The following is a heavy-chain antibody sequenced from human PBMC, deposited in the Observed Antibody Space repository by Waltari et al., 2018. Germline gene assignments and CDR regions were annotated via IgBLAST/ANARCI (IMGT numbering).Heavy chain of an antibody. V-gene: IGHV4-38-2*02. CDR3: ARVYSGSSRWFDP. Sequence: QVQLQESGPGLVKPSETLSLTCTVSGYSISSGYYWGWIRQPQGKGLEWISSIYHSGSTYYNPSLKSRVTISVDTSKNQFSLKLSSVTAADTAVYYCARVYSGSSRWFDPWGQGTLVTVSS. CDR2: IYHSGST. CDR1: GYSISSGYY. D-gene: IGHD1-26*01. J-gene: IGHJ5*02.